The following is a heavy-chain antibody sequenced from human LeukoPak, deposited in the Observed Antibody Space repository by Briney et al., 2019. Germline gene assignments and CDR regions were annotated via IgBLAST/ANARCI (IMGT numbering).Heavy chain of an antibody. CDR3: ARGPRYCSGGSCYCYYMDV. CDR2: INHSGST. D-gene: IGHD2-15*01. Sequence: SETLSLTCAVYGGSFSGYYWSWIRQPPGKGLEWIGEINHSGSTNYNPSLKSRATISVDTSKNQFSLKLSSGAAADTAVYYCARGPRYCSGGSCYCYYMDVWGKGTTVTVSS. J-gene: IGHJ6*03. V-gene: IGHV4-34*01. CDR1: GGSFSGYY.